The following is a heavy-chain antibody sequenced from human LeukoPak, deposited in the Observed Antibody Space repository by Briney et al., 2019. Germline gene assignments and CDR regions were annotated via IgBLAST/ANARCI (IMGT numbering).Heavy chain of an antibody. CDR1: GGSISSSSNY. D-gene: IGHD2-15*01. Sequence: LETLSLTCTVSGGSISSSSNYWGWIRQPPGKGLEWIGNIYYSGSTYYNPSLKSRITISVDTSKNQFSLKLTSVTAADTAVYYCARRGGTSYDYWGQGTLVTVSS. CDR2: IYYSGST. CDR3: ARRGGTSYDY. J-gene: IGHJ4*02. V-gene: IGHV4-39*01.